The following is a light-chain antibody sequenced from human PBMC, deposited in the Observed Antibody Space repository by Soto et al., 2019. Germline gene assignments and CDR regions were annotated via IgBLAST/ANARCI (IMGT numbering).Light chain of an antibody. CDR2: KAS. CDR3: QQYHSYPWT. Sequence: DIQVTQSPSTLSASVGDRVTITCRATQSISSWLAWYQQKPGKAPKLLIYKASSLESGVPSRFSGSGSGTEFTLTISSLQPDDFATYYCQQYHSYPWTFCQGTKVDIK. CDR1: QSISSW. J-gene: IGKJ2*02. V-gene: IGKV1-5*03.